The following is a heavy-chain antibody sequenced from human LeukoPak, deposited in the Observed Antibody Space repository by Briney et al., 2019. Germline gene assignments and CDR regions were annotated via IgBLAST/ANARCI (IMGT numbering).Heavy chain of an antibody. D-gene: IGHD3-10*01. CDR2: IIPIFGTA. CDR1: GGTFSSYA. Sequence: SVKVSCKASGGTFSSYAISWVRQAPGQGLEWMGGIIPIFGTANYAQKFQGRVTITTDESTSTAYMELSRLRSDDTAVYYCARAPGLLWFGEPEAHWGQGTLVTVSS. J-gene: IGHJ4*02. V-gene: IGHV1-69*05. CDR3: ARAPGLLWFGEPEAH.